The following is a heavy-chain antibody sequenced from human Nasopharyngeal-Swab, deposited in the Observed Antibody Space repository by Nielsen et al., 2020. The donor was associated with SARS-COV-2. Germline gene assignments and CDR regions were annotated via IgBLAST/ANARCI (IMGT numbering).Heavy chain of an antibody. V-gene: IGHV3-15*01. D-gene: IGHD3-3*01. CDR2: IKSKVDGGRT. CDR3: STNKYRSGDDR. Sequence: VRRCLGKGLEWVGRIKSKVDGGRTDYVAPVKDRFIISRDDAKNMLYVQMNSLRTEDTADYYCSTNKYRSGDDRWGQGTLVTVSS. J-gene: IGHJ5*02.